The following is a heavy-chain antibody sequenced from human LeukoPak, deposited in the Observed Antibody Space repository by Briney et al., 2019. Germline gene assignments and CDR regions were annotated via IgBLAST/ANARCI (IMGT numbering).Heavy chain of an antibody. CDR1: GGTFSIYA. V-gene: IGHV1-69*01. CDR2: ITPVLGTS. CDR3: ARGLVTRFVT. Sequence: SVKVSCKTSGGTFSIYAINWVRQAPGQGLEWLGGITPVLGTSNYAQRFQGRVTIIADESTSTAYMELSSLRSEDTAVYYCARGLVTRFVTWGQGTMVTVSS. D-gene: IGHD3-9*01. J-gene: IGHJ3*02.